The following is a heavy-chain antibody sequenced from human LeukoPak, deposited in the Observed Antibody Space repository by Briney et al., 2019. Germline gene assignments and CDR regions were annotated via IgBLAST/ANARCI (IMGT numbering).Heavy chain of an antibody. CDR1: GFTFSSHS. J-gene: IGHJ4*02. Sequence: GGSLRLSCAASGFTFSSHSMNWVRQAPGKGLEWVSYISSSSSTIYYADSVKGRFTISRDNAKNSLYLQMNSLRAEDTAVYYCARLKIVGATLYYFDYWGQGTLVTVSS. D-gene: IGHD1-26*01. CDR2: ISSSSSTI. CDR3: ARLKIVGATLYYFDY. V-gene: IGHV3-48*04.